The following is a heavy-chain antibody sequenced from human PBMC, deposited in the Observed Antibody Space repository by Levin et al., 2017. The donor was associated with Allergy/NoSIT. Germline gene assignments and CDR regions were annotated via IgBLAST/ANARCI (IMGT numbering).Heavy chain of an antibody. CDR1: GYTFTGYY. CDR2: INPNSGGT. D-gene: IGHD6-13*01. J-gene: IGHJ4*02. V-gene: IGHV1-2*02. Sequence: GESLKISCKASGYTFTGYYMHWVRQAPGQGLEWMGWINPNSGGTNYAQKFQGRVTMTRDTSISTAYMELSRLRSDDTAVYYCARGVLRRIAAAGTGDYWGQGTLVTVSS. CDR3: ARGVLRRIAAAGTGDY.